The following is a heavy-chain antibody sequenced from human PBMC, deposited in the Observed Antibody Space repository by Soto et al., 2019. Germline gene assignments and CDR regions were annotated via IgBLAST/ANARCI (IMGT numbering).Heavy chain of an antibody. Sequence: SGFTFSSYIMHWVRQAPGKGLEWVAMILHDGSNKYYADSVKGRFTISRDNSKNTLYLQMNSLRTEDTAIYYCARDDEDGSYCDLGHWGQGTLVTVSS. CDR2: ILHDGSNK. CDR3: ARDDEDGSYCDLGH. CDR1: GFTFSSYI. D-gene: IGHD3-10*01. V-gene: IGHV3-30-3*01. J-gene: IGHJ4*02.